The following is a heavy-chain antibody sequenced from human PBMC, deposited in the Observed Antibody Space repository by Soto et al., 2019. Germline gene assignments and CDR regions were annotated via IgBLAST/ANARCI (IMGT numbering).Heavy chain of an antibody. Sequence: QVQLVEAGGGVVQPGRCLRLSCAASGFTFSSYGMHWVRQAPGKGLEWGAVISYDGSNKYYADSVKGRFTISRDNSKNTLYLQMNSLRAEDTAVYYCAKDVLPPYYSWSYYVFDYWGQGTLVTVSS. V-gene: IGHV3-30*18. CDR1: GFTFSSYG. CDR3: AKDVLPPYYSWSYYVFDY. D-gene: IGHD1-26*01. CDR2: ISYDGSNK. J-gene: IGHJ4*02.